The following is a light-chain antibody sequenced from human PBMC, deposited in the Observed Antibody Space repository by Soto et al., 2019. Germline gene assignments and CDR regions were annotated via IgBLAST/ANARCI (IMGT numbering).Light chain of an antibody. V-gene: IGKV3-15*01. Sequence: TQTPTTLSVPPGERATLSCRAGTSVNNYVAWSQHKPGQAPRRLIYRASSRATGIPARFSCSGSGTEFTLTISSLQSEDYALYHCQLYDYRAPSITFGQGTGLE. CDR2: RAS. J-gene: IGKJ5*01. CDR1: TSVNNY. CDR3: QLYDYRAPSIT.